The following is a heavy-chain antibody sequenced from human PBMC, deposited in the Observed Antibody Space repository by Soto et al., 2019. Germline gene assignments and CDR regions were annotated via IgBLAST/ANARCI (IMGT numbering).Heavy chain of an antibody. V-gene: IGHV3-30*02. CDR3: AKDNPTTAY. J-gene: IGHJ4*02. CDR2: IWYDGSN. D-gene: IGHD5-12*01. Sequence: PGGSLRLSCAASGFTFSNSGMHWVRQAPGKGLEWVAIIWYDGSNNYADSVKGRFTISRDDSKNTLYLQMNSLRAEDTAMYYCAKDNPTTAYWGQGTLVTVSS. CDR1: GFTFSNSG.